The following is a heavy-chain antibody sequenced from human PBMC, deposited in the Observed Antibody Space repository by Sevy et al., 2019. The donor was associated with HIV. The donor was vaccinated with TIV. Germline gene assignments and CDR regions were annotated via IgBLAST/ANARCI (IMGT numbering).Heavy chain of an antibody. J-gene: IGHJ3*02. D-gene: IGHD3-22*01. Sequence: GGSLRLSCAAYGFTFSIYGMHWVRQAPGKGLEWVAVIWNDRCNKHYADSVKGRFTISRDNAKNTLYLQMNSLRVEDTAVYYCASLPNNYYDISGSSGDDAFDIWGQGTRVTVSS. CDR3: ASLPNNYYDISGSSGDDAFDI. CDR2: IWNDRCNK. CDR1: GFTFSIYG. V-gene: IGHV3-33*01.